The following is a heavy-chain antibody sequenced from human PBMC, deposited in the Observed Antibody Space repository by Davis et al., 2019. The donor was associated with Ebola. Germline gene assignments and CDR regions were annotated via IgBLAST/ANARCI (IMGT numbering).Heavy chain of an antibody. J-gene: IGHJ6*04. V-gene: IGHV4-34*01. CDR3: HITIFGVVNLYGMDV. Sequence: SETLSLTCAVYGGSFSGCYWSWIRQSPGKGLEWIGEINHSGSTNYNPSLKSRVTISVDTSKNQFSLKLSSVTAADTAVYYCHITIFGVVNLYGMDVWGKGTTVTVSS. D-gene: IGHD3-3*01. CDR2: INHSGST. CDR1: GGSFSGCY.